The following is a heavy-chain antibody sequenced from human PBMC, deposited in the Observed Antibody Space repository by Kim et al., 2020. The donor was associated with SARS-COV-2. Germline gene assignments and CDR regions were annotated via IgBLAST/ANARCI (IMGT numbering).Heavy chain of an antibody. V-gene: IGHV3-73*01. CDR1: GFTFSGSA. D-gene: IGHD1-1*01. J-gene: IGHJ3*02. CDR3: TSVPGTTLDFLDGFDI. CDR2: IRSKANSYAT. Sequence: GGSLRLSCAASGFTFSGSAMHWVRQASGKGLEWVGRIRSKANSYATAYSASAKGRFSISRDDSKNTAYLQMNSLKTEDTAVYYWTSVPGTTLDFLDGFDIWGQGTMGTVSS.